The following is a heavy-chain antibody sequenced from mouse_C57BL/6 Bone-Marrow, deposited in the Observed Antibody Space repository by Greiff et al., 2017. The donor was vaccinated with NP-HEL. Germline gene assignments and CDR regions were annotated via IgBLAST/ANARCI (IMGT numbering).Heavy chain of an antibody. V-gene: IGHV1-69*01. J-gene: IGHJ2*01. CDR1: GYTFTSYW. CDR2: IAPSDSYT. D-gene: IGHD1-1*01. CDR3: ARDCGSSLYFDY. Sequence: QVQLQQPGAELVMPGASVKLSCKASGYTFTSYWMHWVKQRPGQGLEWIGEIAPSDSYTNYNQKFKGKSTLTVDKSSSTAYMQLISLTSEDSAVYYCARDCGSSLYFDYWGQGTTLTVSS.